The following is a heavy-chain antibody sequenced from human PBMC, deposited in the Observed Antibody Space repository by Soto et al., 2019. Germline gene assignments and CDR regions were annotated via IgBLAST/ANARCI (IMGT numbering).Heavy chain of an antibody. CDR3: ARLQEGWFDP. V-gene: IGHV4-59*08. CDR2: IYYSGST. Sequence: SETLSLTCTVSGCSISSYYWSWIRQPPGKGLEWIGYIYYSGSTNYNPSLKSRVTISVDTSKNQFSLKLSSVTAADTAVYYCARLQEGWFDPWGQGTLVTVSS. CDR1: GCSISSYY. J-gene: IGHJ5*02.